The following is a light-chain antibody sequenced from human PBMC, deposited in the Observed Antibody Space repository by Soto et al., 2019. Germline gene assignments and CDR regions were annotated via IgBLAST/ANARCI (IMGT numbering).Light chain of an antibody. V-gene: IGLV7-46*01. CDR2: DRS. CDR1: PAAVTGKHH. J-gene: IGLJ2*01. Sequence: QAVVTQGPSLTVSPGGTVTLTCGSSPAAVTGKHHPDRFQQKSGQAPGKQIYDRSNNNAWTPARFSGSLLGDKAALTLSGAQPEDEAQYYCLLSYDAARVFGGGTKVTVL. CDR3: LLSYDAARV.